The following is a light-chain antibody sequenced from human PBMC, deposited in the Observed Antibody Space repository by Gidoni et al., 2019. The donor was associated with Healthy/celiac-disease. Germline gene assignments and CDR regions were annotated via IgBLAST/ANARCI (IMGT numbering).Light chain of an antibody. V-gene: IGLV2-14*03. CDR2: DVS. CDR3: SSYTSSSYWV. Sequence: SALTQPASLSGSPGQSITISCTGTSSDVGGYNYVSWYQQHPGKAPKLMIYDVSNRPSGVSNRFSGSKSGNTASLTISGLQAEDEADYYCSSYTSSSYWVFGGGTKLTVL. CDR1: SSDVGGYNY. J-gene: IGLJ3*02.